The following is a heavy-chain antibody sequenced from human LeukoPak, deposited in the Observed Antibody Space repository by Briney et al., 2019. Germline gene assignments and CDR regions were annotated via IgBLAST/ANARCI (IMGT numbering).Heavy chain of an antibody. CDR1: GGSFSGYY. J-gene: IGHJ4*02. D-gene: IGHD3-3*01. Sequence: PSETLSLTCAVYGGSFSGYYWSWIRQPPGKGLEWMGEINHSGSTNYNPSLKSRVTISVDTSKNQFSLKLSSVTAADTAVYYCARSYDFWRGYPVYWGQGTLVTVSS. CDR3: ARSYDFWRGYPVY. CDR2: INHSGST. V-gene: IGHV4-34*01.